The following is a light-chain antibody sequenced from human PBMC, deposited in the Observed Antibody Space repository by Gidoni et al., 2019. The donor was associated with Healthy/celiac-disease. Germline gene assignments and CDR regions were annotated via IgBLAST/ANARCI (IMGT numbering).Light chain of an antibody. CDR3: SSYTSSSTPLYV. CDR1: SSDVGGYNY. CDR2: DVS. J-gene: IGLJ1*01. V-gene: IGLV2-14*01. Sequence: QSALTQPASVSGSPGQSITIPFTGTSSDVGGYNYVPWYQQHPGKAPKLMIYDVSNRPSGVSNRFSGSKSGNTASLTISGLQAEDEADYYCSSYTSSSTPLYVFGTGTKVTVL.